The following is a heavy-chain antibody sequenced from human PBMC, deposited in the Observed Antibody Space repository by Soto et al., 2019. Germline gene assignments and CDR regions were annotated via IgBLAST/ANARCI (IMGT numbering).Heavy chain of an antibody. D-gene: IGHD6-6*01. CDR3: ARVGPEYSSSSAGGGWFDP. J-gene: IGHJ5*02. Sequence: QVQLVQSGAEVKKPGASVKVSCKASGYTFTSYAMHWVRQAPGQRLEWMGWINAGNGNTKYSQKFQGRVTITRDTSACTAYMELSSLRSEDTAVYYCARVGPEYSSSSAGGGWFDPWGQGTLVTVSS. V-gene: IGHV1-3*01. CDR1: GYTFTSYA. CDR2: INAGNGNT.